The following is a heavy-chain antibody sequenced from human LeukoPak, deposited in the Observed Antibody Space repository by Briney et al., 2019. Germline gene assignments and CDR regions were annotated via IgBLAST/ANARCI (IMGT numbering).Heavy chain of an antibody. CDR1: GYTFTSYG. D-gene: IGHD3-3*01. CDR2: ISACNGNT. CDR3: ARAVPQHITIFGVVPRAAFDI. J-gene: IGHJ3*02. V-gene: IGHV1-18*01. Sequence: ASVKVSCKASGYTFTSYGISWVRQAPGQGLEWMGWISACNGNTNYAQKLQGRVTMTTDTSTSTAYMELRSLRSDDTAVYYCARAVPQHITIFGVVPRAAFDIWGQGTMVTVSS.